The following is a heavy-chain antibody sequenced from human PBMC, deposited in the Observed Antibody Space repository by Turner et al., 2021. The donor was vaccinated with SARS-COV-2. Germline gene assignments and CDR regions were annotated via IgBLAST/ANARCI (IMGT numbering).Heavy chain of an antibody. CDR3: AVLEMATITDAFDI. D-gene: IGHD5-12*01. J-gene: IGHJ3*02. CDR2: INPNSGGT. V-gene: IGHV1-2*02. CDR1: GYTFTGSY. Sequence: QVQLVQSGAEENKPGASVTVSCTASGYTFTGSYMHWVRQAPGQGLEWMGWINPNSGGTNYAQKFQGRVTMTRDTSSSTAYMELSRLRSDDTAVYYCAVLEMATITDAFDIWGQGTMVTVSS.